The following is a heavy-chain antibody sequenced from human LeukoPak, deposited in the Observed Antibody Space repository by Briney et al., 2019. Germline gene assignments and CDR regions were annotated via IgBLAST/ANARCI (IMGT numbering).Heavy chain of an antibody. CDR1: GFTFSDYY. CDR2: ISKDGRAV. J-gene: IGHJ4*02. Sequence: GGSLRLSCAASGFTFSDYYMSWIRQAPGKGLEWVSFISKDGRAVSYADSVKGQFTISRDNSKNSLYLQMNSLTADDTAVYFCARGRGSYSSDYWGQGTLVTVSS. V-gene: IGHV3-11*01. CDR3: ARGRGSYSSDY. D-gene: IGHD5-12*01.